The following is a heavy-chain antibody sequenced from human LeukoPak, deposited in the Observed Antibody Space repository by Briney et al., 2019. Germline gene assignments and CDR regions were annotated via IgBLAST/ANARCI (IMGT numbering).Heavy chain of an antibody. CDR1: RFTLSNYW. Sequence: GGSLRLSCAASRFTLSNYWMSWVRQAPGKGLEWVANIKQDGSETYYVDSVKGRFTISRDNAKNSLSLQMNSLRAEDTAVYYCARQLGSGCLDYWGQGTLVTVSS. D-gene: IGHD6-19*01. V-gene: IGHV3-7*01. CDR2: IKQDGSET. J-gene: IGHJ4*02. CDR3: ARQLGSGCLDY.